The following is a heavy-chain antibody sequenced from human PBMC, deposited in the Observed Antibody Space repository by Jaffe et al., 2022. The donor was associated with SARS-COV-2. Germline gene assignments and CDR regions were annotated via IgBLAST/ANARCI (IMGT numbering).Heavy chain of an antibody. CDR1: GFTFSSYG. CDR3: AKASRGITMVRGVIPYYYGMDV. Sequence: QVQLVESGGGVVQPGRSLRLSCAASGFTFSSYGMHWVRQAPGKGLEWVAVISYDGSNKYYADSVKGRFTISRDNSKNTLYLQMNSLRAEDTAVYYCAKASRGITMVRGVIPYYYGMDVWGQGTTVTVSS. J-gene: IGHJ6*02. CDR2: ISYDGSNK. V-gene: IGHV3-30*18. D-gene: IGHD3-10*01.